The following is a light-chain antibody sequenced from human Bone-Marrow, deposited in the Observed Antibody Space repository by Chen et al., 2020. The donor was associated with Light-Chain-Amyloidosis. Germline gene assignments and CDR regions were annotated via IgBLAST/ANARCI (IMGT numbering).Light chain of an antibody. Sequence: DIQMTQSPSTLSASIGDRVTITCRASQSIGSSLAWYQQKPGKAPKVLIYMASILDTGAPSRFSGSWSGTEFTLTISRLQPDDFATYYCKQYDSFWTFGQGTKVEIK. CDR3: KQYDSFWT. J-gene: IGKJ1*01. CDR2: MAS. V-gene: IGKV1-5*03. CDR1: QSIGSS.